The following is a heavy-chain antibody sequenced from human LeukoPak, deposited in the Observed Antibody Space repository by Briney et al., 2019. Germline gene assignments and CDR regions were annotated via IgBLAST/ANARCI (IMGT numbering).Heavy chain of an antibody. CDR1: GFTFSSYE. J-gene: IGHJ4*02. V-gene: IGHV3-48*03. D-gene: IGHD2-8*02. CDR3: ATYRQVLLPFES. CDR2: ISSSGSTI. Sequence: GGSLRLSCATSGFTFSSYEMNWVRQAPGKGLEWVSYISSSGSTIYYADSVRGRFTISRDNSKSTLSLQMNSLRAEDTAIYYCATYRQVLLPFESWGQGTLVTVSS.